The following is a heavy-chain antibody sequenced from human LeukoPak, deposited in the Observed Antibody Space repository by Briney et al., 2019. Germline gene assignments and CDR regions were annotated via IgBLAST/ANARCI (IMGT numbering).Heavy chain of an antibody. CDR3: ARCITIFGVVIDYYYMDV. Sequence: SQTLSLTCTVSGGSISSGGYYWSWIRQPPGKGLEWIGYIYYSGSTYYNPSLKSRVTISVDTSKNQFSLKLSPVTAADTAVYYCARCITIFGVVIDYYYMDVWGKGTTVTVSS. J-gene: IGHJ6*03. V-gene: IGHV4-30-4*08. CDR1: GGSISSGGYY. D-gene: IGHD3-3*01. CDR2: IYYSGST.